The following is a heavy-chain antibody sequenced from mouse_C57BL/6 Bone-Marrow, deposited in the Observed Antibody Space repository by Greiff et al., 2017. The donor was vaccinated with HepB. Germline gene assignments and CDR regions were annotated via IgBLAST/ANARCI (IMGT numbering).Heavy chain of an antibody. V-gene: IGHV1-55*01. CDR2: IYPGSGST. CDR1: GYTFTSYW. D-gene: IGHD1-1*01. J-gene: IGHJ3*01. CDR3: ARREGSTTVPLFAY. Sequence: QVQLQQPGAELVKPGASVKMSCKASGYTFTSYWITWVKQRPGQGLEWIGDIYPGSGSTNYNEKFKSKATLTVDTSSSTAYMQLSSLTSEDSAVYYCARREGSTTVPLFAYWGQGTLVTVSA.